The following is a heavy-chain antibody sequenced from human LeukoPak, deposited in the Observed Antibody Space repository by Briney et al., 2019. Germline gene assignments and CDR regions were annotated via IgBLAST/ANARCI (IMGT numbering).Heavy chain of an antibody. CDR1: GFTVSSNY. D-gene: IGHD5-18*01. Sequence: PGGSLRLSCAASGFTVSSNYMSWVRQAPGKGLEWGSVIYSGGSTYYADCVKGRFTISRDNSKNTLYLQMNSLRAEDTAVYYCASNRRGYSYGYYDYWGQGTLVTVSS. CDR2: IYSGGST. J-gene: IGHJ4*02. CDR3: ASNRRGYSYGYYDY. V-gene: IGHV3-53*01.